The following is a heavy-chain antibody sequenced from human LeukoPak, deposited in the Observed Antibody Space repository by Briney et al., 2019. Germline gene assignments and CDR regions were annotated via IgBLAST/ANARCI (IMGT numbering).Heavy chain of an antibody. J-gene: IGHJ4*02. CDR2: ISGSGGST. V-gene: IGHV3-23*01. CDR3: ARSYCSGGSCYWGVGY. D-gene: IGHD2-15*01. CDR1: GFTFSSYA. Sequence: PGGSLRLSCAASGFTFSSYAMSWVRQAPGKGLEWVSAISGSGGSTYYADSVKGRFTISRDNSKNTLYLQMNSLRAEDTAVYYCARSYCSGGSCYWGVGYWGQGTLVTVSS.